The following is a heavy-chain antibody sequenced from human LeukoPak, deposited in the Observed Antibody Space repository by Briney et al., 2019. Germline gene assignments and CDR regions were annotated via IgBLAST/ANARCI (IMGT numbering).Heavy chain of an antibody. Sequence: GGSLRLSCAASGFTFSTYWMTWVRQAPGKGLEWVANINEDGSQTHYVDSVKGRFTISRDNAKRSLFLQMSSLSADDTALYYCARQARGAAASMDVWGQGTTVTVSS. J-gene: IGHJ6*02. CDR3: ARQARGAAASMDV. CDR1: GFTFSTYW. V-gene: IGHV3-7*02. D-gene: IGHD6-13*01. CDR2: INEDGSQT.